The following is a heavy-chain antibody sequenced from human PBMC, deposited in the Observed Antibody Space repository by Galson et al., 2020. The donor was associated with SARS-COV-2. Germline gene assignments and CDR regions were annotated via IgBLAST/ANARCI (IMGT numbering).Heavy chain of an antibody. D-gene: IGHD6-13*01. V-gene: IGHV3-30*03. J-gene: IGHJ6*03. CDR3: ARDAGSNMVV. CDR2: ISYDGSNK. CDR1: GFTFSSYG. Sequence: GGSLRLSCAASGFTFSSYGMHWVRQAPGKGLEWVAVISYDGSNKYYADSVKGRFTISRDNSKNMLYLQMNSLRAEDTAVYYCARDAGSNMVVGGKGTTVTVSS.